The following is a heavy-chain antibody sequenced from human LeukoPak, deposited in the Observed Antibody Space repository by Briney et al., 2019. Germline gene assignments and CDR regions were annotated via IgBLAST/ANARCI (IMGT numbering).Heavy chain of an antibody. D-gene: IGHD2-2*01. Sequence: PGGSLRLSCAASGFSFGNYTMSGVRQLPGRRLEWVSSISTDSSYKYYRGSVRGRFSISRDNAKKSLYLQLNSLRVDDTAVYYCVKEVDGQFVWGQGTLVSVSS. CDR1: GFSFGNYT. CDR3: VKEVDGQFV. CDR2: ISTDSSYK. V-gene: IGHV3-21*01. J-gene: IGHJ4*02.